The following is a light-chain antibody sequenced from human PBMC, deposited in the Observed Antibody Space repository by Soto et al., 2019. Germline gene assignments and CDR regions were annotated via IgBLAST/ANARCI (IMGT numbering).Light chain of an antibody. V-gene: IGKV1-39*01. CDR3: QQSFGTPPT. J-gene: IGKJ2*01. Sequence: DIQMTQSPSSLSASVGDRVTISCRASQSISTFLNWYQKKPGKAPKLLIFVASTLQSGVPSRFSGSGFGTEFTLTITSLQPEDFATYYCQQSFGTPPTFGQGTKVEIK. CDR1: QSISTF. CDR2: VAS.